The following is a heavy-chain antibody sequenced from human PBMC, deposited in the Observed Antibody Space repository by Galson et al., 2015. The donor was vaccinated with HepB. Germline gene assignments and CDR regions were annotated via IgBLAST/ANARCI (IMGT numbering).Heavy chain of an antibody. CDR1: IFTFSSYW. CDR2: IKEDGSEK. D-gene: IGHD3-10*01. V-gene: IGHV3-7*01. CDR3: AKGIYRGASWAFDI. Sequence: SLRLSCAASIFTFSSYWMSWVCQAPGKGLEWVANIKEDGSEKYYVDSVKGRFTISRDNAKNSLYLQMSSLRAEDTALYYCAKGIYRGASWAFDIWGQGTMVTVSS. J-gene: IGHJ3*02.